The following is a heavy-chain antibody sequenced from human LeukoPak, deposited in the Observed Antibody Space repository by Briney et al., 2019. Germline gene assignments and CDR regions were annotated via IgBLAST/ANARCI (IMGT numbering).Heavy chain of an antibody. J-gene: IGHJ4*02. D-gene: IGHD3-22*01. CDR1: GFTFSDYY. CDR3: ARHQTYYYDSSGYYPLDY. Sequence: GGSLRLSCAASGFTFSDYYMSWIRQAPGKGLEWVSYISSSGSTIYYADSVKGRFTISRDNAKNSLYLQMNSLRAEDTAVYYCARHQTYYYDSSGYYPLDYWGQGTLVTVSS. V-gene: IGHV3-11*04. CDR2: ISSSGSTI.